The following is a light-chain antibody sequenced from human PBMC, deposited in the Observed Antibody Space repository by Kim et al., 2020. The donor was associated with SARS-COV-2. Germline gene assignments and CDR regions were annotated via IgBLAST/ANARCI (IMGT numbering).Light chain of an antibody. V-gene: IGKV3-20*01. CDR2: GAS. Sequence: CPGERATLSCRASQSVSSNYLAWYQQNPGQAPRLLIYGASSRATGIPDRFSGSGSGTDFTLTITRLEPEDFAVYYCQQYSSSPATFGQGTKVDIK. J-gene: IGKJ1*01. CDR3: QQYSSSPAT. CDR1: QSVSSNY.